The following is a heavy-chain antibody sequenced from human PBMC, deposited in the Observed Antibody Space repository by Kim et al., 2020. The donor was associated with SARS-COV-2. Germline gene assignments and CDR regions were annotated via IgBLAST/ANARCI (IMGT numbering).Heavy chain of an antibody. CDR1: GFTFSNYA. CDR3: AKDEVTMVRGVMPI. D-gene: IGHD3-10*01. V-gene: IGHV3-23*01. Sequence: GGSLRLSCAAFGFTFSNYAMTWVRQVPGKGREWVSAISGSGGSTYYADSVKGRFTISRDNSKNTLYLQMNSLRAEDTAVYYCAKDEVTMVRGVMPIWGQGTLVTVSS. J-gene: IGHJ4*02. CDR2: ISGSGGST.